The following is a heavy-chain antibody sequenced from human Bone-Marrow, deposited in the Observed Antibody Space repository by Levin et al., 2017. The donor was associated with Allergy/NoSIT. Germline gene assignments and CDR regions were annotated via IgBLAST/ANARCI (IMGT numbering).Heavy chain of an antibody. CDR3: VKDRDTYGNYYFDY. J-gene: IGHJ4*01. Sequence: LSLTCAASGISLGRYGMHWVRPAPGRELEWLAVMSNDGGNQHYADSVKGRFTVSRDNSRNTLYLQMNSLRTEDTALYYCVKDRDTYGNYYFDYWGQGAQVTVSS. V-gene: IGHV3-30*18. CDR2: MSNDGGNQ. CDR1: GISLGRYG. D-gene: IGHD5-18*01.